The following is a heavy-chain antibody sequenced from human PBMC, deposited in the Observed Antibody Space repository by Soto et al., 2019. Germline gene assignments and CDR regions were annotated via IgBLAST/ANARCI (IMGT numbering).Heavy chain of an antibody. J-gene: IGHJ4*02. CDR2: IYHSGSI. CDR1: GGSISSGGYS. CDR3: ARGPDY. Sequence: QLQLQESGSGLVKPSQTLSLTCAVSGGSISSGGYSWSWIRQPPGKGLEGIGYIYHSGSIYYNPSIKSRGTRSGDRSKNQVSLKLSSVTAAATAVYYCARGPDYWGQGTLVTVSS. V-gene: IGHV4-30-2*01.